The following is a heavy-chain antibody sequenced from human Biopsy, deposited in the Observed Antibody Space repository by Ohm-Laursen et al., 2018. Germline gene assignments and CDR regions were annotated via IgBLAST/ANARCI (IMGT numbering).Heavy chain of an antibody. D-gene: IGHD3-22*01. CDR1: GESFNGYY. CDR2: INHSGRT. CDR3: VRGVDYYDPYHYYALDV. J-gene: IGHJ6*02. V-gene: IGHV4-34*01. Sequence: TLSLTWAVYGESFNGYYWSWIRQTPGKGLEWIGEINHSGRTNYNPSLKGRVTISVDTSKNQFSLKGRSVTAADTAVYYCVRGVDYYDPYHYYALDVWGQGTTVTVSS.